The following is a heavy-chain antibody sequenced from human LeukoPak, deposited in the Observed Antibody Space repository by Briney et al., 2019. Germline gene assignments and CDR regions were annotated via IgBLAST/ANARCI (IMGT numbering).Heavy chain of an antibody. CDR1: GGTFSSYA. D-gene: IGHD2-21*02. CDR2: IIPIFGTA. J-gene: IGHJ4*02. CDR3: ASKISLSTVVTAQFDY. V-gene: IGHV1-69*13. Sequence: SVKVSCKASGGTFSSYAISWVRQAPGQGLEWMGGIIPIFGTANYAQKFQGRVTITADESTSTAYMELSSLRSEDTAVYYCASKISLSTVVTAQFDYWGQGTLVTVSS.